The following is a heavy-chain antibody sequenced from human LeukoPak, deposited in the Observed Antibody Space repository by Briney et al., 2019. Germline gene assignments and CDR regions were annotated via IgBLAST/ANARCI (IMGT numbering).Heavy chain of an antibody. D-gene: IGHD3-22*01. J-gene: IGHJ3*02. CDR1: GYSISSGYY. Sequence: SETLSLSCTVSGYSISSGYYWGCIRQPPGKGLEWIGSIYHSGSTYYNPSLKSRVTISVDTSKNQFSLKLSSVTAADTAVYYCARTTYYYDSSGEFDIWGQGTMVTVSS. CDR3: ARTTYYYDSSGEFDI. V-gene: IGHV4-38-2*02. CDR2: IYHSGST.